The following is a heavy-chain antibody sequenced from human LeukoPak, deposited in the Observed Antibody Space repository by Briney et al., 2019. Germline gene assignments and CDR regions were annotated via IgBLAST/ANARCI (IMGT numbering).Heavy chain of an antibody. J-gene: IGHJ4*02. CDR2: IYPGDSET. CDR3: AKDSSGSTGGFDY. Sequence: GESLKISCKGSGFIFTSYWIGWVRQMPGKGLEWMGIIYPGDSETRYSPSFQGQVTISADKSISTAYLQWSSLKASDTATYCCAKDSSGSTGGFDYWGQGTLVSVSS. CDR1: GFIFTSYW. D-gene: IGHD6-19*01. V-gene: IGHV5-51*01.